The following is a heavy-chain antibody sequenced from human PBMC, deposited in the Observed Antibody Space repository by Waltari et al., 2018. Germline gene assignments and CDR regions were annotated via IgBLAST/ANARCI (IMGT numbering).Heavy chain of an antibody. CDR1: GFTFSSYS. V-gene: IGHV3-21*01. CDR2: ISSSSSYI. J-gene: IGHJ4*02. Sequence: EVQLEESGGGLVKPGGSLRLSCAASGFTFSSYSMKWVRQAPGKGLEWVSSISSSSSYIYYADSVKGRFTISRDNAKNSLYLQMNSLRAEDTAVYYCARGDYVGALDYWGQGTLVTVSS. D-gene: IGHD4-17*01. CDR3: ARGDYVGALDY.